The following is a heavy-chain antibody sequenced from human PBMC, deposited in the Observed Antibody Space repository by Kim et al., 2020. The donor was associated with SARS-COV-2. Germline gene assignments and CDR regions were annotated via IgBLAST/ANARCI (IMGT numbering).Heavy chain of an antibody. D-gene: IGHD3-10*01. J-gene: IGHJ4*02. Sequence: SVKGRFTISRDNSKNTLYLQMNSLRAEDTAVYYCAKEPTMVRGVMSYFDYWGQGTLVTVSS. V-gene: IGHV3-30*02. CDR3: AKEPTMVRGVMSYFDY.